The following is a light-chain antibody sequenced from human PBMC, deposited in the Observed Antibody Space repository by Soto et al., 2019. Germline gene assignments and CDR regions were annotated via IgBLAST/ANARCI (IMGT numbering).Light chain of an antibody. J-gene: IGLJ1*01. V-gene: IGLV2-14*02. CDR1: SSDVGNFNL. Sequence: QSALTQPASVSGSPGQSITISCTGTSSDVGNFNLVSWYQHHPGKAPKLMIYEVTNRPSGVSNRFSGSKSGNTASLTISGLQAEDEADYYCSSHTSSATLYVFGTGTKLTVL. CDR2: EVT. CDR3: SSHTSSATLYV.